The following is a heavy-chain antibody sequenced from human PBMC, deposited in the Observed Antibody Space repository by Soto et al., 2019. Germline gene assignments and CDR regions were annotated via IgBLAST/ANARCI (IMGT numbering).Heavy chain of an antibody. D-gene: IGHD1-1*01. CDR2: ISGYNGNT. CDR1: GYIFINYG. Sequence: ASVKVSCKASGYIFINYGITWVRQAPGQGLEWMGWISGYNGNTKYADKLQGRVTMTTDTSTTTAYMELRSLRSDDTAVYYCARDEATDANWLDRWGQGTRVSVSS. CDR3: ARDEATDANWLDR. J-gene: IGHJ5*02. V-gene: IGHV1-18*01.